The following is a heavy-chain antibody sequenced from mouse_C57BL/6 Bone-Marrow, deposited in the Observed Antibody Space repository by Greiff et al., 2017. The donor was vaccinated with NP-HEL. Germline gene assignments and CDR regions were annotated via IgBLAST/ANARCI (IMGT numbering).Heavy chain of an antibody. Sequence: EVKVVESGGGLVKPGGSLKLSCAASGFTFSDYGMHWVRQAPEKGLEWVAYISSGSSTIYYADTVKGRFTISRDNAKNTLFLQMTSLRSEYTAMYYCARRYRGLYYYAMDYWGQGTSVTVSS. D-gene: IGHD2-12*01. CDR1: GFTFSDYG. CDR2: ISSGSSTI. V-gene: IGHV5-17*01. J-gene: IGHJ4*01. CDR3: ARRYRGLYYYAMDY.